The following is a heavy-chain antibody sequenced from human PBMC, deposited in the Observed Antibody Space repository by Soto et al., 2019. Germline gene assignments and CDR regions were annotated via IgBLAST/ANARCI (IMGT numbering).Heavy chain of an antibody. V-gene: IGHV1-69*06. D-gene: IGHD1-26*01. CDR2: IIPIFGTA. CDR1: GGTFSSYA. J-gene: IGHJ4*02. CDR3: ARDGSSGAIDY. Sequence: ASVKVSCKASGGTFSSYAISWVRQAPGQGLEWMGGIIPIFGTANYAQKFQGRVTITADKSTSTAYMELSSLRSEDTAVYYCARDGSSGAIDYWGQGTLVTVSS.